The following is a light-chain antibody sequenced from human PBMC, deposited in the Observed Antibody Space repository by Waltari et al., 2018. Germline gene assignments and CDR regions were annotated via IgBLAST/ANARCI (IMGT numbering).Light chain of an antibody. J-gene: IGLJ3*02. CDR2: KDN. CDR1: ALPKQY. CDR3: QSADSSGTWV. Sequence: SYELTQPPSVSVSQGQTARITCSGDALPKQYAHWYQQKPGQAPVMVIYKDNERPSGIPERFSGSSSGTTVTLTISGVQTEDEADYYCQSADSSGTWVFGGGTNLTVL. V-gene: IGLV3-25*03.